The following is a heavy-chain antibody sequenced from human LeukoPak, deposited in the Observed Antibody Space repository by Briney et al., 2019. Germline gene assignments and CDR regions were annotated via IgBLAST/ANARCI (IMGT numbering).Heavy chain of an antibody. V-gene: IGHV3-74*01. CDR3: ARPIAAAGAFDI. CDR1: GFTFSSYW. CDR2: INSDGSST. D-gene: IGHD6-13*01. Sequence: GGSLRLSCAASGFTFSSYWMHWVRQAPGKGLVWVSRINSDGSSTNYADSVKGRFTISRDNAKNTLYLQMITLRAEDTAVYYCARPIAAAGAFDIWGQGTMVTVSS. J-gene: IGHJ3*02.